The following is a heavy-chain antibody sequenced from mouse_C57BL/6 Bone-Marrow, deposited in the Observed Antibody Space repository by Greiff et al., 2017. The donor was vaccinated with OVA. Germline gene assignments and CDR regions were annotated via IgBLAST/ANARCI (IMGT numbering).Heavy chain of an antibody. CDR1: GYTFTSYG. J-gene: IGHJ4*01. CDR3: ARSHRYYAMDY. V-gene: IGHV1-81*01. CDR2: IYPRSGNT. Sequence: VKLQESGAELARPGASVKLSCKASGYTFTSYGISWVKQRTGQGLEWIGEIYPRSGNTYYNEKFKGKATLTADKSSSTAYMELRSLTSEDSAVYFCARSHRYYAMDYWGQGTSVTVSS.